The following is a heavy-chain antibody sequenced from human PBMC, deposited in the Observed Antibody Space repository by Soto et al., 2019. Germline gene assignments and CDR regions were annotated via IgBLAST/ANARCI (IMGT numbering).Heavy chain of an antibody. CDR1: GYTFTSYV. CDR2: ISGYNGNT. D-gene: IGHD2-21*01. Sequence: SVKVSCKASGYTFTSYVISWVRQAPGQGLEWMGWISGYNGNTNYVQKLQGRVTMTTDTSTSTAYMELMSLRSDDTAVYYCARIVSLWYPSWAFDYWGKGPLRTVSS. CDR3: ARIVSLWYPSWAFDY. V-gene: IGHV1-18*01. J-gene: IGHJ4*02.